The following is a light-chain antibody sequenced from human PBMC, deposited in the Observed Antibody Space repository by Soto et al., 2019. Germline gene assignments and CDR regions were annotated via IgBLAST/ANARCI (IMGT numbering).Light chain of an antibody. CDR3: QQSYSRPRT. CDR2: TTS. V-gene: IGKV1-39*01. CDR1: QSISSY. J-gene: IGKJ1*01. Sequence: DIQMTQSPSSLSAYVGDRVTITCRASQSISSYLNWYQQKPGKAPNLLIYTTSSLESGVPSRFSGSGSGTDFTLTISSLQPEDFATYFCQQSYSRPRTFGQGTKVDI.